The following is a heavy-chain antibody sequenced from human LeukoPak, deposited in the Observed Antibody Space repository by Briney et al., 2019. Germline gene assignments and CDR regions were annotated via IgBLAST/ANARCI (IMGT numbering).Heavy chain of an antibody. Sequence: GRSLRLSCAASGFTFSSYAMHWVRQAPGKGLEWVAVISYDGSNKYYADSVKGRFTISRDNSKNTLYLQMNSLRAEDTAVYYCARDSRSRSGGSWDFDYWGQGTLVTVSS. CDR1: GFTFSSYA. D-gene: IGHD2-15*01. J-gene: IGHJ4*02. V-gene: IGHV3-30-3*01. CDR3: ARDSRSRSGGSWDFDY. CDR2: ISYDGSNK.